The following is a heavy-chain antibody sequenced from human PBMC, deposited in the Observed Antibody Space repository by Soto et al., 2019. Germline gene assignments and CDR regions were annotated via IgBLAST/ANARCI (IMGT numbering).Heavy chain of an antibody. D-gene: IGHD3-3*01. CDR2: IRSKAYGGTT. CDR3: TRGGVYYDFWSGYSPFDY. Sequence: GGSLRLSCTASGFTFGDDAMSWVRQAPGKGLEWVGFIRSKAYGGTTEYAATVKGRFTISRDDSKSIAYLQMNSLKTEATAVYYCTRGGVYYDFWSGYSPFDYWGQGTLVTVSS. J-gene: IGHJ4*02. CDR1: GFTFGDDA. V-gene: IGHV3-49*04.